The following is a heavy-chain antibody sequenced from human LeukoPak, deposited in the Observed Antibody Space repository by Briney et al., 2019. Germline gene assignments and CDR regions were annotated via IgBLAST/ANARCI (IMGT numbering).Heavy chain of an antibody. CDR1: GYTFTSYD. CDR3: ARENYYDSSGYYYDSIDY. Sequence: GASVKVSCKASGYTFTSYDINWVRQATGQGLEWMGWMNPNSGNTGYAQKFQGRVTMTRNTSISTAYMELSRLRSDDTAVYYCARENYYDSSGYYYDSIDYWGQGTLVTVSS. D-gene: IGHD3-22*01. CDR2: MNPNSGNT. J-gene: IGHJ4*02. V-gene: IGHV1-8*01.